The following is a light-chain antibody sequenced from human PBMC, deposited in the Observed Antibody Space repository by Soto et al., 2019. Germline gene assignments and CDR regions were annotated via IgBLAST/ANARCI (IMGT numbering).Light chain of an antibody. CDR2: GAS. CDR1: QSVSSN. V-gene: IGKV3-15*01. Sequence: EIVMTQSPATLSVSPGERVTLSCRASQSVSSNLAWYQQKPGQAPRLLIYGASTRVTDIPARFSGRGSGTEVTRSISGLQSEDFAVYYCQQYNNWPPWTFGQGTKVEIK. CDR3: QQYNNWPPWT. J-gene: IGKJ1*01.